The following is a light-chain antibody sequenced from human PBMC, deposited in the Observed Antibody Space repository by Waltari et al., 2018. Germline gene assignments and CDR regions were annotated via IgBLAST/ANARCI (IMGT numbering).Light chain of an antibody. CDR2: DTS. CDR3: QQYNDWSRWT. J-gene: IGKJ1*01. V-gene: IGKV3-15*01. CDR1: QSVNRK. Sequence: EIVLTQSPATLSVSPGERATLSCRASQSVNRKLVWYQQKPGQAPRLLIYDTSTRATGIPARFSGSGSETEFTFTISSLQSEDFAMYFCQQYNDWSRWTFGQGTKVEIK.